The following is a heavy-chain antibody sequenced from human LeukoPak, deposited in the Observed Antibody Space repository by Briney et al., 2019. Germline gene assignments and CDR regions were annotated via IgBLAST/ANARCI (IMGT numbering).Heavy chain of an antibody. CDR1: GYTFTSYD. V-gene: IGHV1-8*03. D-gene: IGHD1-26*01. J-gene: IGHJ4*02. CDR3: ARVRSGSYGDY. CDR2: MNPNSGNT. Sequence: ASVKVSCKASGYTFTSYDINWVRQATGQGLEWMGWMNPNSGNTGYAQKFQGRVTITRNTSISTAYMEPSSLRSEDTAVYYCARVRSGSYGDYWGQGTLVTVSS.